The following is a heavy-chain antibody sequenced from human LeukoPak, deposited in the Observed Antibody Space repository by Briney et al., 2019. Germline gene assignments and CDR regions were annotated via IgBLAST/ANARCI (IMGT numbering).Heavy chain of an antibody. Sequence: SETLSLTCTVSGGSISSSSYYWGWIRQPPGKGLEWIGSIYYSGSTYYNPSLKSRVTISVDTSKNQFSLKLSSVTAADTAVYYCARDGITMVRGVIGRVGFDPWGQGTLVTVSS. J-gene: IGHJ5*02. CDR2: IYYSGST. CDR3: ARDGITMVRGVIGRVGFDP. D-gene: IGHD3-10*01. CDR1: GGSISSSSYY. V-gene: IGHV4-39*07.